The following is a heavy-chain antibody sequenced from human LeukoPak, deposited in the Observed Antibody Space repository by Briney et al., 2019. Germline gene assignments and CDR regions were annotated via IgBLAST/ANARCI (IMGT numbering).Heavy chain of an antibody. Sequence: GGSLRLSCAASGFTFSSYGMSWVRQAPGKGLDWISGTGGSGGSTYYANSGKGRFTISRDNSKNTLYLEMNSLRAEDTAVYYCAKNGGSQCYSHLDYWGRGSLVTVSS. J-gene: IGHJ4*02. CDR2: TGGSGGST. CDR1: GFTFSSYG. D-gene: IGHD2-15*01. CDR3: AKNGGSQCYSHLDY. V-gene: IGHV3-23*01.